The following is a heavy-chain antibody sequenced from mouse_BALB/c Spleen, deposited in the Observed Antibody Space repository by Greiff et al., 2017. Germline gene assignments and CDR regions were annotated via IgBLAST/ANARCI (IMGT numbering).Heavy chain of an antibody. V-gene: IGHV2-9*02. D-gene: IGHD2-2*01. CDR3: ARDPGGYDVRFAY. J-gene: IGHJ3*01. CDR1: GFSLTSYG. Sequence: VKLQESGPGLVAPSQSLSITCTVSGFSLTSYGVHWVRQPPGKGLEWLGVIWAGGSTNYNSALMSRLSISKDNSKSQVFLKMNSLQTDDTDMYYCARDPGGYDVRFAYWGQGTLVTVSA. CDR2: IWAGGST.